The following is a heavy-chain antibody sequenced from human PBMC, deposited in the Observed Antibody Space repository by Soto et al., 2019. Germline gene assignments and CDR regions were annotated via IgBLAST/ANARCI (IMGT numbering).Heavy chain of an antibody. CDR3: ARVGTSESFFDY. V-gene: IGHV3-53*02. CDR1: GFSVRTNY. J-gene: IGHJ4*02. D-gene: IGHD7-27*01. Sequence: EVQLVETGGGLIQPGGSLRLSCAASGFSVRTNYMSWVRQSPGKGLEWVSVFESGGSIYYADSVKGRFIISRDDAKNTVYLQMSNLRAEDTAVYYCARVGTSESFFDYWGQGTLVTVSP. CDR2: FESGGSI.